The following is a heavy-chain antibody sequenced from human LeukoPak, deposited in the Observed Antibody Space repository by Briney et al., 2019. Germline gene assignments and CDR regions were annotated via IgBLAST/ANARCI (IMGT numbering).Heavy chain of an antibody. J-gene: IGHJ4*02. CDR2: ISSSSSYI. D-gene: IGHD4-17*01. V-gene: IGHV3-21*01. CDR3: TRLTTNYFDY. Sequence: GGSLRLSCAASGFTFSSYSMNWVRQAPGKELEWVSSISSSSSYIYYADSVKGRFTISRDNAKNSLYLQMNSLRAEDTAVYYCTRLTTNYFDYWGQGTLVSVSS. CDR1: GFTFSSYS.